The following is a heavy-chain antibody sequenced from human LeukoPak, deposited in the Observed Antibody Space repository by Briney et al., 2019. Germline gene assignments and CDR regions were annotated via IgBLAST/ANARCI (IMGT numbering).Heavy chain of an antibody. J-gene: IGHJ6*02. V-gene: IGHV1-8*01. D-gene: IGHD6-13*01. Sequence: GASVKVSCKASGYTFTSYDINWVRQATGQGLEWMGWMNPNSGNTGYAQKFQGRVTMTRNTSISTAYMELSSLRSEDTAVYYCARARPTQQLVPLYYYHYGMDVWGQGTTVTVSS. CDR1: GYTFTSYD. CDR2: MNPNSGNT. CDR3: ARARPTQQLVPLYYYHYGMDV.